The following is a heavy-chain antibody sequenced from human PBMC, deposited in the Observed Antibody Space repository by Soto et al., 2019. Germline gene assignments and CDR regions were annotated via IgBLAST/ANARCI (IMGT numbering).Heavy chain of an antibody. CDR3: ARVVSGSYLDY. CDR1: GGTITTGGHF. D-gene: IGHD1-26*01. Sequence: QVQLQESGPGLVKASQTLSLTCTVSGGTITTGGHFWSWIRQYPGKGLEWIGYIYYSGTTHYNPSLKSRVTTSIDTSKNQFSLNLSSVPAADTAVSYCARVVSGSYLDYWGQGTLVTVSS. CDR2: IYYSGTT. V-gene: IGHV4-31*03. J-gene: IGHJ4*02.